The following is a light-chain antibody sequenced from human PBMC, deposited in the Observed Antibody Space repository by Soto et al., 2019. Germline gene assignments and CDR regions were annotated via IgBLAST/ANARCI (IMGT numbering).Light chain of an antibody. CDR3: QKYNNWTPLT. CDR1: QRVSSN. Sequence: EIVMTQSPATLCVSPGERATLSCRASQRVSSNIAWYQQKPGQAPRLLIYGASTRATGIAARFSGSGSGTEFTRTIISLQSEDFALYYCQKYNNWTPLTIGGGTKVEFK. CDR2: GAS. J-gene: IGKJ4*01. V-gene: IGKV3-15*01.